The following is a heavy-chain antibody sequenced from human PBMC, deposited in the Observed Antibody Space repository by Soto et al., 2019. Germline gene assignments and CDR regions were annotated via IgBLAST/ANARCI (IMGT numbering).Heavy chain of an antibody. D-gene: IGHD4-17*01. CDR1: GFTFDDYG. CDR2: INWNGGST. Sequence: LSLTCAASGFTFDDYGMSWVRQAPGKGLEWVSGINWNGGSTGYADSVKGRFTISRDNAKNSLYLQMNSLRAEDTALYHCARRTTSRGYAFDIWGQGTMVTVSS. J-gene: IGHJ3*02. V-gene: IGHV3-20*01. CDR3: ARRTTSRGYAFDI.